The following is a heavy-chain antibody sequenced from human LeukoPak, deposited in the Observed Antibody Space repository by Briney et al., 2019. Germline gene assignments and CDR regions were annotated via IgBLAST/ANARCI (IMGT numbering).Heavy chain of an antibody. CDR1: GGSMSSYY. Sequence: SETLSLTCTVSGGSMSSYYWIWIRQPPGKGREWIGYIYYTGSINYNPSLKSRVTISVDTSKNQFSLKLSSVTAADTAVYYCARAGAGNEYVGLFDYWGQGTLVTVSS. CDR3: ARAGAGNEYVGLFDY. J-gene: IGHJ4*02. V-gene: IGHV4-59*01. D-gene: IGHD3-16*01. CDR2: IYYTGSI.